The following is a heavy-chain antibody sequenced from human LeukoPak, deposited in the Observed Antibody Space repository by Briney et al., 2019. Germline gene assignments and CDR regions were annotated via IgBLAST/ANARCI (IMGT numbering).Heavy chain of an antibody. CDR1: GYTFTGYY. Sequence: SVKVSCKASGYTFTGYYMHWVRQAPGQGLEWMGGIIPIFGTANYAQKFQGRVTITADESTSTAYMELSSLRSEDTAVYYCARGTVVPAAGPDRYDHYVMDVWGQGTTVTVSS. D-gene: IGHD2-2*01. CDR2: IIPIFGTA. CDR3: ARGTVVPAAGPDRYDHYVMDV. J-gene: IGHJ6*02. V-gene: IGHV1-69*13.